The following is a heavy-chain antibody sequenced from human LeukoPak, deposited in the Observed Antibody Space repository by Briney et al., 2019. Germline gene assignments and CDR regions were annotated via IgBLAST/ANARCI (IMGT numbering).Heavy chain of an antibody. CDR3: ARGDIGYNWFDP. D-gene: IGHD3-9*01. CDR1: GGSISSYY. J-gene: IGHJ5*02. Sequence: PSETLSLTCTVSGGSISSYYWNWIRQPARKGLEWIGRINTSGSTNYNPSLKSRVTMSIDTSKNQFSLKLRSVTAADTAVYYCARGDIGYNWFDPWGQGTLVTVSS. CDR2: INTSGST. V-gene: IGHV4-4*07.